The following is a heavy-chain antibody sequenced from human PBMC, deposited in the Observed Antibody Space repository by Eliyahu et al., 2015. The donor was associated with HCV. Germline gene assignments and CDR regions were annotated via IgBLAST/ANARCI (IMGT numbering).Heavy chain of an antibody. Sequence: QVQLQQSGPGLVKPSQTLSLTCAISGDSVXSNSAAWNWIRQSPSRGFEWLGRTYYRSKWYNDYALSVKGRITVNPDTSKNQFSLHLNSVTPEDTAIYYCVRDGGRGLDTLDIWGQGTLVSVSS. D-gene: IGHD3-16*01. CDR1: GDSVXSNSAA. V-gene: IGHV6-1*01. CDR3: VRDGGRGLDTLDI. J-gene: IGHJ3*02. CDR2: TYYRSKWYN.